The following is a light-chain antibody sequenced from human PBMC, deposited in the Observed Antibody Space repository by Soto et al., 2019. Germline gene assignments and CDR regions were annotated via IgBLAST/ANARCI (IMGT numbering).Light chain of an antibody. J-gene: IGLJ1*01. CDR1: SSDVGTYNH. CDR3: SSYTTSTTLGV. Sequence: QSALTQPASVSGSPGQSITISCTGTSSDVGTYNHVSWYQQHPGKAPKLMIYDVSNRLSGVSNRFSGSKSGSTASLTISGLQAEDEADYYCSSYTTSTTLGVFGTGTKVTVL. CDR2: DVS. V-gene: IGLV2-14*01.